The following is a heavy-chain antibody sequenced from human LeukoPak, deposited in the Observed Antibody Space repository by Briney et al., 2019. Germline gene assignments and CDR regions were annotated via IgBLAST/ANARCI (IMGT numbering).Heavy chain of an antibody. D-gene: IGHD3-10*01. CDR1: GYTFTSYY. Sequence: GASVKVSCKASGYTFTSYYLHWVRQAPGQGLERMGIINPSGGSPNYAQKLQGRVTMTRDTSTSTVYMELRSLRSADTALYYCAREFVGGRSGELGYWGQGTLVTVSS. CDR2: INPSGGSP. J-gene: IGHJ4*02. V-gene: IGHV1-46*01. CDR3: AREFVGGRSGELGY.